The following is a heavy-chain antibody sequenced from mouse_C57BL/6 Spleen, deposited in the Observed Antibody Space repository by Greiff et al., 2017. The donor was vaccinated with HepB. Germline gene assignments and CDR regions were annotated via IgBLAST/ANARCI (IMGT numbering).Heavy chain of an antibody. J-gene: IGHJ3*01. D-gene: IGHD3-2*02. CDR1: GYTFTDYY. CDR3: ARQLRLAWFAY. CDR2: INPYNGGT. V-gene: IGHV1-19*01. Sequence: EVKLMESGPVLVKPGASVKMSCKASGYTFTDYYMNWVKQSHGKSLEWIGVINPYNGGTSYNQKFKGKATLTVDKSSSTAYMELNSLTSEDSAVYYCARQLRLAWFAYWGQGTLVTVSA.